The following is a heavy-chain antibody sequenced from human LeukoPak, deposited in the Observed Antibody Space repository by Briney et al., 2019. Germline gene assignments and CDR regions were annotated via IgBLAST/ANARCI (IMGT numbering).Heavy chain of an antibody. J-gene: IGHJ3*02. CDR2: ISGSGGST. D-gene: IGHD3-22*01. CDR3: AKAVFSSSYFYTRASGGAFDI. V-gene: IGHV3-23*01. CDR1: RFIFSSYA. Sequence: GGSLRLSCAASRFIFSSYAMNWVRQAPGKGLERVSAISGSGGSTFYADSGKGRFTISRDNSNRTLYRQMNNLGAEDTAVLYCAKAVFSSSYFYTRASGGAFDIWGQGTVVTVSS.